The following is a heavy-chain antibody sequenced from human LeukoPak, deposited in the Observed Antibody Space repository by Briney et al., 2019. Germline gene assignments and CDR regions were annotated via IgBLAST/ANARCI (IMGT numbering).Heavy chain of an antibody. Sequence: SGPTLVNPTQTLTLTCSFSGFSLTTTGVGVGWIRQPPGKALEWLALIYWNDDNRYSPSLRGRLTITKDTSKNQVVLTMTNMDPVDTATYYRAHYGDYRLMYYFDQWGQGTLVTVSS. CDR2: IYWNDDN. V-gene: IGHV2-5*01. CDR3: AHYGDYRLMYYFDQ. CDR1: GFSLTTTGVG. D-gene: IGHD4-17*01. J-gene: IGHJ4*02.